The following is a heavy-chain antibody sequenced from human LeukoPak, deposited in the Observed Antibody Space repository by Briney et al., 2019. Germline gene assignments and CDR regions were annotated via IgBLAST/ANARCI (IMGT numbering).Heavy chain of an antibody. CDR2: IKSKTDGGTT. Sequence: GGSLRLSCAASGFTFSIAWMSWVRQAPGKGLEWVGRIKSKTDGGTTDYAAPVKGRFTISRDDSKNTLYLQMNSLKTEDTAVYYCTTVTTYYDFWSGYWQDYWGQGTLVTVSS. V-gene: IGHV3-15*01. J-gene: IGHJ4*02. CDR1: GFTFSIAW. D-gene: IGHD3-3*01. CDR3: TTVTTYYDFWSGYWQDY.